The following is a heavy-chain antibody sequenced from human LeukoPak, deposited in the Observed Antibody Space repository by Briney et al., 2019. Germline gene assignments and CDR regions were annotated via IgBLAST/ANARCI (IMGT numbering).Heavy chain of an antibody. CDR1: GGSVSSGSYY. CDR3: ARGGIWFGETLNWFDP. CDR2: IYYSGST. V-gene: IGHV4-61*01. J-gene: IGHJ5*02. Sequence: SETLSLTCTVSGGSVSSGSYYWSWVRQPPGKGLEWIGYIYYSGSTYYNPSLKSRVTISVDTSKNQFSLKLSSVTAADTAVYYCARGGIWFGETLNWFDPWGQGTLVAVSS. D-gene: IGHD3-10*01.